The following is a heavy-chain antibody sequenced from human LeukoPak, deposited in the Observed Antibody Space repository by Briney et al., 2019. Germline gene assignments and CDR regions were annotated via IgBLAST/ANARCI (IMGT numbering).Heavy chain of an antibody. CDR3: ARDPCVDGDCDGWYFDL. J-gene: IGHJ2*01. Sequence: SETLSLTCAVYGGSFSGYYWSWIRQPPGKGLEWIGEINHSGSTNYNPSLKSRVTISVDTSKNQFSLKLSSVTAADTAVYYCARDPCVDGDCDGWYFDLWGRGTLVTVSS. CDR1: GGSFSGYY. CDR2: INHSGST. V-gene: IGHV4-34*01. D-gene: IGHD2-21*02.